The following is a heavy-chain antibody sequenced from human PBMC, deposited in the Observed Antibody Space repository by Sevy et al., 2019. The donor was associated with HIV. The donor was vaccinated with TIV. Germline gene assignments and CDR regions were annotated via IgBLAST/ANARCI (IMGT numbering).Heavy chain of an antibody. Sequence: SETLSLTCTVSVGSISHYYWSWIRQPPGKGLEWFGFVYYTGNTNYNPSLKGRVTVALDTSKNQFSLKLNSVTAADTAVYYCVRQGGLVDYGMDVWGPGTTVTVSS. CDR2: VYYTGNT. CDR1: VGSISHYY. V-gene: IGHV4-59*01. J-gene: IGHJ6*02. D-gene: IGHD1-26*01. CDR3: VRQGGLVDYGMDV.